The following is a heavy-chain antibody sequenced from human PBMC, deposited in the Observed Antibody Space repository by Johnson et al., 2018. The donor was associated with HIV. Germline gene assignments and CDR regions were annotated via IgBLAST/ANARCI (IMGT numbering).Heavy chain of an antibody. CDR3: AELPGFGDYDDGALDI. J-gene: IGHJ3*02. CDR1: GFTFSSYG. V-gene: IGHV3-30*02. D-gene: IGHD4-17*01. CDR2: IRYDGSNK. Sequence: MQLVESGGGVVQPGGSLRLSCAASGFTFSSYGMHWVRQAPGKGLEWVAFIRYDGSNKYYADFVKGRFSISRDSSKNTVYLQMNSLRAEDTAVYFCAELPGFGDYDDGALDIWGQGTMVTVSS.